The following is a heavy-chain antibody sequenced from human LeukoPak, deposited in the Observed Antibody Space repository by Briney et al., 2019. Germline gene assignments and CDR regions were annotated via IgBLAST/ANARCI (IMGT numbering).Heavy chain of an antibody. CDR3: ARTYSSSWYGLDP. Sequence: SETLSLTCTISGGSVSDYYWSWIRQSPGKGLEWIGYIYHTGSTSYSPSLKSRVTISVDTSKNQFSLKLSSVTAADTAVYYCARTYSSSWYGLDPWGQGTLVTVSS. CDR2: IYHTGST. D-gene: IGHD6-13*01. V-gene: IGHV4-4*08. J-gene: IGHJ5*02. CDR1: GGSVSDYY.